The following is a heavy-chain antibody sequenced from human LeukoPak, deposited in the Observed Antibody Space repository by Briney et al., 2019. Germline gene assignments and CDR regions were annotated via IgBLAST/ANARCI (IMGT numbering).Heavy chain of an antibody. V-gene: IGHV5-51*01. J-gene: IGHJ1*01. D-gene: IGHD2-2*02. CDR1: GYSFTNYW. CDR2: IYPGDSDT. CDR3: ARRYCSSTICDTYFEH. Sequence: GESLKISCKGSGYSFTNYWIGWVRQMPGKGLEWMGIIYPGDSDTRYSPSFQGQVTISADKSISTAYLQWSSLKASDTAMSYCARRYCSSTICDTYFEHWGQGTLVTVSS.